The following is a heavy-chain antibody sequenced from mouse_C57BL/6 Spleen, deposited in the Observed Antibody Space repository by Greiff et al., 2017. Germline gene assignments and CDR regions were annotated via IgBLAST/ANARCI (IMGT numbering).Heavy chain of an antibody. D-gene: IGHD2-3*01. J-gene: IGHJ4*01. CDR3: ARSGWLLRGYAMDY. Sequence: EVKLVESGPELVKPGASVKIPCKASGYTFTDYNMDWVKQSHGKSLEWIGDINPNNGGTIYNQKFKGKATLTVDKSSSTAYMELRSLTSEDTAVYYCARSGWLLRGYAMDYWGQGTSVTVSS. CDR1: GYTFTDYN. CDR2: INPNNGGT. V-gene: IGHV1-18*01.